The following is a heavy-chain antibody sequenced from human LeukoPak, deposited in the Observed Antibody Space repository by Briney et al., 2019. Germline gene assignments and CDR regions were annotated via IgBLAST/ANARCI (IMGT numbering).Heavy chain of an antibody. CDR3: ALWRGDYVVLDY. D-gene: IGHD4-17*01. CDR1: GGSISSGGYY. CDR2: IYYSGST. V-gene: IGHV4-31*03. Sequence: TLSLTCTVSGGSISSGGYYWSWIRQHPGKGLEWIGYIYYSGSTYYNPSLKSRVTISVDTSKNQFSLKLSFVTAADTAVYYCALWRGDYVVLDYWGQGTLVTVSS. J-gene: IGHJ4*02.